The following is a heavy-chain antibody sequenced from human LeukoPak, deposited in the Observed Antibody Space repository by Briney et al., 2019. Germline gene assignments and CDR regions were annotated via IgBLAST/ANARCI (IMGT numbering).Heavy chain of an antibody. V-gene: IGHV3-48*03. CDR1: GFIFSSYE. J-gene: IGHJ4*02. Sequence: PGGPLRLSCGASGFIFSSYEMNGVHQARGKGLEWVSYISSSGSTIYYADSVRGLFTISRDNAKNSLYLQMNSLRAEDTAVYYCARVDGYTDSFDYWGQGTLVTVSS. CDR2: ISSSGSTI. D-gene: IGHD5-24*01. CDR3: ARVDGYTDSFDY.